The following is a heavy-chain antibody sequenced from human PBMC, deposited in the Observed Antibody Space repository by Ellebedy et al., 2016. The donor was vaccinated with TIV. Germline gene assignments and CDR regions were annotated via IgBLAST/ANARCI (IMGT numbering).Heavy chain of an antibody. CDR3: AKDSDSGHFGHFYNGMDV. J-gene: IGHJ6*02. CDR2: ISYDGIQK. V-gene: IGHV3-30*18. D-gene: IGHD6-19*01. Sequence: GESLKISCAASGFHFGSYGLHWVRQAPGKGLEWLAVISYDGIQKFYGVSVKGRFTISRDNSKNTLYLQMNSLRAEDTAVYFCAKDSDSGHFGHFYNGMDVWGQGTTVTVSS. CDR1: GFHFGSYG.